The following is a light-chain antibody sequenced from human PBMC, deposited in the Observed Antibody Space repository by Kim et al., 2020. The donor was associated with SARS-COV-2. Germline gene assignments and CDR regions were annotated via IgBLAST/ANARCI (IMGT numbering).Light chain of an antibody. V-gene: IGKV3-11*01. Sequence: ETVLTQSPDTLSLSPGERATLSCRASQYVSSQLDWYQQQPGQAPRLLIYDASERANGIPARFSGSGSGTDFTLTISSLEPEDFAVYYCQHRYNWQISFGQGTRLEIK. CDR3: QHRYNWQIS. CDR1: QYVSSQ. J-gene: IGKJ5*01. CDR2: DAS.